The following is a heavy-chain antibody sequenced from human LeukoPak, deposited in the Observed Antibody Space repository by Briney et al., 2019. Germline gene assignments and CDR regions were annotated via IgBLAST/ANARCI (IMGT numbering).Heavy chain of an antibody. CDR2: VRSGGSPI. CDR3: AKEADWGYHYFDY. J-gene: IGHJ4*02. Sequence: GGSLRLSCAASGFTFSSYSMNWVRQAPGKGLEWVSYVRSGGSPIHYADSVKGRFTISRDNAKNSLYLQMNSLRVEDTAVYYCAKEADWGYHYFDYWGQGALVTVSS. CDR1: GFTFSSYS. D-gene: IGHD7-27*01. V-gene: IGHV3-48*01.